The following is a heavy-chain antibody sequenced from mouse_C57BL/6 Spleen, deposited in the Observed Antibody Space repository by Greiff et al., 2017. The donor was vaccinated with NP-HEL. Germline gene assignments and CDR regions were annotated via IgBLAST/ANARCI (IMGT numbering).Heavy chain of an antibody. Sequence: EVQLVESGAELVRPGASVKLSCTASGFNIKDDYMHWVKQRPEQGLEWIGWIDPENGDTEYASKFQGKATITADTSSNTAYLQLSSLTSEDTAVYYCTQTAQADYFDYRGQGTTLTVSS. CDR3: TQTAQADYFDY. D-gene: IGHD3-2*02. CDR1: GFNIKDDY. J-gene: IGHJ2*01. CDR2: IDPENGDT. V-gene: IGHV14-4*01.